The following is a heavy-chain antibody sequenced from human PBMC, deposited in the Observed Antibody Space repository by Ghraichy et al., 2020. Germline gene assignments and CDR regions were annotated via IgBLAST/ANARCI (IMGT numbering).Heavy chain of an antibody. J-gene: IGHJ4*02. Sequence: GESLNISCAASGFTFSTYAMRWVRQAAGKGLEWVSSISDSGADRFYADSVKGRFTISRDNSKNTLYLQMNSLRAEDTAVYYCAKKYSSSSKYIDYWGQGTLVTDSS. V-gene: IGHV3-23*01. CDR2: ISDSGADR. D-gene: IGHD6-6*01. CDR3: AKKYSSSSKYIDY. CDR1: GFTFSTYA.